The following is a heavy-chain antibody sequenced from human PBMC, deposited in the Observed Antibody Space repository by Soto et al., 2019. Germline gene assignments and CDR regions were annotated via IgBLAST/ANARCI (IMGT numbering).Heavy chain of an antibody. CDR3: ARDPETFDY. CDR1: GYTFTSYG. J-gene: IGHJ4*02. CDR2: ISAHNGNT. Sequence: ASVKVSCKASGYTFTSYGISWVRQAPGQGLEWMGWISAHNGNTKYAQKVQGRVTMTTDTSTSTAYMELRSLRSDDTAVYYCARDPETFDYWGREPWSPSPQ. V-gene: IGHV1-18*01.